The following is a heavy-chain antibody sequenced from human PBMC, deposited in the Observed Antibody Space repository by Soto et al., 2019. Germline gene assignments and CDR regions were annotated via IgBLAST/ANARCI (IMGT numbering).Heavy chain of an antibody. J-gene: IGHJ4*02. D-gene: IGHD3-10*01. Sequence: QLQLQESGPGLVKPSETLSLTCTVSGGSISSSSYYWGWIRQPPGKGLEWLGSSYSGGRTYYNPSLKSRVTIAVDTSKNQSSLKLSSVTAADTAVYYCASRVYGAPLWGQGTLVTVSS. CDR3: ASRVYGAPL. CDR1: GGSISSSSYY. V-gene: IGHV4-39*01. CDR2: SYSGGRT.